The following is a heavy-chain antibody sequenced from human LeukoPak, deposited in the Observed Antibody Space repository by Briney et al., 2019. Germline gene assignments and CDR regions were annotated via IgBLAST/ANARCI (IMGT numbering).Heavy chain of an antibody. CDR2: ISSSSSYI. J-gene: IGHJ6*02. CDR3: ASTLKGGFHYYGMDV. Sequence: GGSLRLSCAASGSTFSSYSMNWVRQAPGKGLEWVSSISSSSSYIYYADSVKGRFTISRDNAKNSLYLQMNSLRAEDTAVYYCASTLKGGFHYYGMDVWGQGTTVTVSS. V-gene: IGHV3-21*01. CDR1: GSTFSSYS. D-gene: IGHD2-15*01.